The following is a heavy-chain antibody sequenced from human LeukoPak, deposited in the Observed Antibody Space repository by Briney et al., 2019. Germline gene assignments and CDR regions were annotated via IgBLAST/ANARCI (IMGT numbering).Heavy chain of an antibody. CDR3: AREMKYSSSPYYYYYYMDV. V-gene: IGHV3-74*03. J-gene: IGHJ6*03. CDR2: INSDGSST. D-gene: IGHD6-13*01. Sequence: PGGSLRLSCAASGFTFSSYWMHWVRQAPGKGLVWVSRINSDGSSTTYADSVKGRFTISRDNAKNTLYLQMNSLRAEDTAVYYCAREMKYSSSPYYYYYYMDVWGKGTTVAVSS. CDR1: GFTFSSYW.